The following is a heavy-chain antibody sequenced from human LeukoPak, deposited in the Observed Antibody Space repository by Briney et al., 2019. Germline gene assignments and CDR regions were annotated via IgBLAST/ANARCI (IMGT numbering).Heavy chain of an antibody. CDR1: GGSISSYY. Sequence: KPSETLSLTCTVSGGSISSYYWSWIRQPPGKGLEWIGYIYYSGSTNYNPSLKSRATISVDTSKNQFSLKLSSVTAADTAVYYCARALPTTSKSAFDIWGQGTMVTVSS. CDR2: IYYSGST. CDR3: ARALPTTSKSAFDI. V-gene: IGHV4-59*01. D-gene: IGHD1-1*01. J-gene: IGHJ3*02.